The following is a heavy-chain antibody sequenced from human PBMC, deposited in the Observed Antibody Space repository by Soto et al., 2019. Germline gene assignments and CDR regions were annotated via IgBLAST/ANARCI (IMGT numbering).Heavy chain of an antibody. CDR3: ARAPRDYVQAAID. J-gene: IGHJ4*02. CDR2: INHSGST. D-gene: IGHD4-17*01. CDR1: GGSFSGYY. V-gene: IGHV4-34*01. Sequence: SETLSLTCAVYGGSFSGYYWSWIRQPPGKGLEWIGEINHSGSTNYNPSLKSRVTISVDTSKNQFSLKLSSVTAADTAVYYCARAPRDYVQAAIDWGPGTLVTLSS.